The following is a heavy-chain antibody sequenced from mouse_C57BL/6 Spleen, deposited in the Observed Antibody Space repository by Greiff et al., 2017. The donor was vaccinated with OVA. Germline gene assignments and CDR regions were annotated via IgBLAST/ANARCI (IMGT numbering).Heavy chain of an antibody. CDR1: GYTFTSYW. Sequence: QVQLQQPGAELVKPGASVKLSCKASGYTFTSYWMHWVKQRPGRGLEWIGRIDPKSGGTKYNEKFKSKATLTVDKPSSTAYMQLSSLTSEDSAVYYCARGGNWDWFAYWGQGTLVTVSA. CDR2: IDPKSGGT. D-gene: IGHD4-1*01. CDR3: ARGGNWDWFAY. J-gene: IGHJ3*01. V-gene: IGHV1-72*01.